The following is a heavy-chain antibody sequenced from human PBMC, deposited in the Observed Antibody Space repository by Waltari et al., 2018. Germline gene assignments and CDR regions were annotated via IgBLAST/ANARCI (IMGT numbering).Heavy chain of an antibody. Sequence: EVQLVQSGAEVKKPGATVKISCKASGYTFTDSYMHWGQQAHGKGLEWMGRVDPEDGETIYAEKFQGRVTITADTSTDTAYMELSSLRSEDTAVYYCATGQQLVHDYYYYMDVWGKGTTVTVSS. D-gene: IGHD6-13*01. CDR3: ATGQQLVHDYYYYMDV. J-gene: IGHJ6*03. CDR1: GYTFTDSY. V-gene: IGHV1-69-2*01. CDR2: VDPEDGET.